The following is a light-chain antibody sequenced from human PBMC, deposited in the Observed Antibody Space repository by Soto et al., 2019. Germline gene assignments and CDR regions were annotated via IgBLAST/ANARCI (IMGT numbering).Light chain of an antibody. CDR1: SSDVGGYNL. CDR2: EDT. J-gene: IGLJ1*01. Sequence: QSALTQPASVSGSPGQSITISCTGTSSDVGGYNLISWYQQYPGKAPKLMIYEDTKRPSGVSNRFSGSKSANTASLTISGLQGEDEADYYCCSYAGRGTDVFGTGTKLTVL. CDR3: CSYAGRGTDV. V-gene: IGLV2-23*01.